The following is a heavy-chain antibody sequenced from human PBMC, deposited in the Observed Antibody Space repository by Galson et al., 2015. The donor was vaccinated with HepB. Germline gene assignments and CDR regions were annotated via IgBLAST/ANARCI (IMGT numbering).Heavy chain of an antibody. CDR1: GFTFTTYA. Sequence: SLRLSCAASGFTFTTYAMSWVRQAPGKGLEWVSGISGSATSTYYADSVKGRFIISRDNSKNTLDLQMNSLRAEDTAVYYCAKPSPYYYDSSGYHYYYGVDVWGQGTTVTVSS. D-gene: IGHD3-22*01. J-gene: IGHJ6*02. CDR3: AKPSPYYYDSSGYHYYYGVDV. V-gene: IGHV3-23*01. CDR2: ISGSATST.